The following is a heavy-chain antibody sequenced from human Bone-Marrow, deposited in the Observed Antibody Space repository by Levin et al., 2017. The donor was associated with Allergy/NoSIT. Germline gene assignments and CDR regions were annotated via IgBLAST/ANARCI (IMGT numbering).Heavy chain of an antibody. CDR2: IYDSGTT. CDR1: GGPMTNSY. Sequence: SETLSLTCTVSGGPMTNSYWSWIRQPPGKGLEWIGNIYDSGTTNYHPSLKSRVSISINTSKNQFSLKLTSVTAADTAIYYCAKIRGSYVSPFDNWGQGTLVTVSS. J-gene: IGHJ4*02. D-gene: IGHD1-26*01. CDR3: AKIRGSYVSPFDN. V-gene: IGHV4-59*01.